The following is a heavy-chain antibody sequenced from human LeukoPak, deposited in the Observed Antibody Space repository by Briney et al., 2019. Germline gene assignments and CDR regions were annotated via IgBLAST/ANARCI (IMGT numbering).Heavy chain of an antibody. CDR2: INHIGNVN. D-gene: IGHD3-16*01. Sequence: SGGSLRLSCAASGFTFSSYWMNWARQAPGKGLEWVASINHIGNVNYYVDSVKGRFTISRDNAKNSLYPQMSNLRAEDTAVYFCARGGGLDVWGQGATVTVSS. CDR1: GFTFSSYW. V-gene: IGHV3-7*03. J-gene: IGHJ6*02. CDR3: ARGGGLDV.